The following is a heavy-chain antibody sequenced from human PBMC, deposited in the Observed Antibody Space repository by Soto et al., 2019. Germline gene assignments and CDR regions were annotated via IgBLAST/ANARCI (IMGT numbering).Heavy chain of an antibody. V-gene: IGHV3-9*01. CDR2: NRWNGEAV. CDR1: GFTFEDFA. J-gene: IGHJ5*02. D-gene: IGHD6-6*01. Sequence: GGSLRLSCSASGFTFEDFAMHWVRRVPGKGLEWVAGNRWNGEAVGYAASVKGRCTSSRDNAKKLLFLQMNSLRVDDTALYYCVKDGEAASPGWFDTWGQGTQVTVSS. CDR3: VKDGEAASPGWFDT.